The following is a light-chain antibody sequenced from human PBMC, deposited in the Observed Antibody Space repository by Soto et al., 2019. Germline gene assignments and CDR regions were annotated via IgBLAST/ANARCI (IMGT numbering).Light chain of an antibody. V-gene: IGLV2-8*01. J-gene: IGLJ2*01. CDR2: EVS. CDR3: SSFAGNNNLV. Sequence: QSALTQTPSASGSPGQSVTISCTGTSSDVGGYNYVSWYQQHPGKAPKIMISEVSKRPSGVPDRFSGSKSGNTASLTVSGLQAEDEADYYCSSFAGNNNLVFGGGTKLTVL. CDR1: SSDVGGYNY.